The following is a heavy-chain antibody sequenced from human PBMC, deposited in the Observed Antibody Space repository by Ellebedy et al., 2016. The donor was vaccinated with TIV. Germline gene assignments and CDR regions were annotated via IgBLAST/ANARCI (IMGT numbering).Heavy chain of an antibody. D-gene: IGHD5/OR15-5a*01. Sequence: PGGSLRLSCVSSGFSIGSYWMNWVRQAPGKGLEWVALISYDGSNKYFADSVQGRCTISRDNSQNTLYLLMNSLRGDDTAIYYCARAFNHVETVSTSPLDCWGQGTLVTVSS. CDR2: ISYDGSNK. CDR1: GFSIGSYW. J-gene: IGHJ4*02. CDR3: ARAFNHVETVSTSPLDC. V-gene: IGHV3-30*03.